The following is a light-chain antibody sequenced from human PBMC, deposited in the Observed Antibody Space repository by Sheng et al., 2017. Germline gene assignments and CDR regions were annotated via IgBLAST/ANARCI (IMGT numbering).Light chain of an antibody. CDR3: AAWDDSLNGVM. CDR1: SSNIGSNA. CDR2: TNN. J-gene: IGLJ3*02. Sequence: QSVLTQPPSASGTPGQTLSLSCSGTSSNIGSNAVNWYQQLPGTAPKLLIYTNNQRPSGVPDRFSGSKSGTSASLAISGLQSEDEADYYCAAWDDSLNGVMFGGGTRVTVL. V-gene: IGLV1-44*01.